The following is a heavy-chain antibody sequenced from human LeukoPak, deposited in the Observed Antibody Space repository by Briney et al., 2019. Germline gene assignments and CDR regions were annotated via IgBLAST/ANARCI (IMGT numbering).Heavy chain of an antibody. D-gene: IGHD3-10*01. Sequence: TSGGSLRLSCAASGFTFSSYSMNWVRQAPGKGLEWVSSISSSSSYIYYADSVKGRFTISRDNAKNSLYLQMNSLRAEDTAVYYCARESGFGELFPFVFDIWGQGAMVTVSS. CDR2: ISSSSSYI. CDR3: ARESGFGELFPFVFDI. J-gene: IGHJ3*02. CDR1: GFTFSSYS. V-gene: IGHV3-21*01.